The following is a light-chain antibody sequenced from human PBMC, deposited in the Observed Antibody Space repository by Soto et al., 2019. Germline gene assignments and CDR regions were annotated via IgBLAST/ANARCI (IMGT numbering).Light chain of an antibody. CDR2: GAS. J-gene: IGKJ2*01. Sequence: EIVLTQSPGTLSLSLGERATLSCRASQSVSSKLAWYQQKPGQAPGVLIYGASSRSTGIPDRFGGSGSGTDFTLTISRLAPEDFAVYYCQQYGGSPRTFGQGTKLEI. V-gene: IGKV3-20*01. CDR1: QSVSSK. CDR3: QQYGGSPRT.